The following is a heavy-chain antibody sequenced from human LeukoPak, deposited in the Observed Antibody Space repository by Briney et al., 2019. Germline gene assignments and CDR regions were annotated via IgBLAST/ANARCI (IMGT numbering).Heavy chain of an antibody. J-gene: IGHJ4*02. CDR3: AIQQTVALLDY. Sequence: PSETLSLTCAVYGGSFSGYYWSWIRQPPGKGLEWIGSIYYSGSTYYNPSLKSRVTISVDTSKNQFSLKLSSVTAADTAVYYCAIQQTVALLDYWGQGTLVTVSS. D-gene: IGHD4-23*01. CDR2: IYYSGST. CDR1: GGSFSGYY. V-gene: IGHV4-34*01.